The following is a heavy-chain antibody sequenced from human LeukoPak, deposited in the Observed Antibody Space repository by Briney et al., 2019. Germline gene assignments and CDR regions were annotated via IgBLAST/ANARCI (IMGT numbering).Heavy chain of an antibody. V-gene: IGHV3-23*01. CDR1: GFTFSSYA. J-gene: IGHJ1*01. CDR3: AKKAEAFGDSVTQH. Sequence: QSGGSLRLSCTASGFTFSSYAMSWVRQAPGKGLEWVSVLSASGGSTCYGDSVKGRFTISRDNSKNTLYLQMNSLRAEDTAVYYCAKKAEAFGDSVTQHWGQGTLVTVSS. CDR2: LSASGGST. D-gene: IGHD4-17*01.